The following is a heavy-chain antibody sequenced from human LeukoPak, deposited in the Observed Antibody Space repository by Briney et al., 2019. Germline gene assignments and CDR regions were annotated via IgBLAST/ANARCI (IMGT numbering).Heavy chain of an antibody. Sequence: GGSLRLSCAASGFTFSNFWMNWVRQAPGKGLEWVANIKQDGSVKHYVDSVKGRFTISRDSTKNSLYLQMNSLRAEDTALYYCVKAWSDWGQGTLVTVSS. CDR2: IKQDGSVK. D-gene: IGHD3-3*01. CDR3: VKAWSD. CDR1: GFTFSNFW. J-gene: IGHJ4*02. V-gene: IGHV3-7*03.